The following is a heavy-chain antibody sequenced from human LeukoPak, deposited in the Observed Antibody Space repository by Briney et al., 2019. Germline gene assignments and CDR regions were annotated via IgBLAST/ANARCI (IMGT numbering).Heavy chain of an antibody. CDR1: GFTFDDYA. Sequence: GGSLRLSCSASGFTFDDYAMHWVRQAPGKGLEWVSLISGDAGSTYYADSVKGRFTISRDDSKNSLYLQMNSLRTEDTAFYYCAKDIYRGLDMATRPDYWGQGTLVTVSS. D-gene: IGHD5-24*01. J-gene: IGHJ4*02. V-gene: IGHV3-43*02. CDR2: ISGDAGST. CDR3: AKDIYRGLDMATRPDY.